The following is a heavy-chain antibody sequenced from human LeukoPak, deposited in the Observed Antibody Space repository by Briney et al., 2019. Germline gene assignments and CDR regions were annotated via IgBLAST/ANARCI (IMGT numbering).Heavy chain of an antibody. CDR3: AREIQLVFYY. CDR1: GYTFTLNY. D-gene: IGHD6-13*01. CDR2: INPSGGST. V-gene: IGHV1-46*01. J-gene: IGHJ4*02. Sequence: ASVKVSCKASGYTFTLNYMHWVRQAPGQGLEWMGIINPSGGSTSYAQKFQGRVTMTRDMSTSTVYMELSSLRSDDTAIYYCAREIQLVFYYWGQGTLVSVSS.